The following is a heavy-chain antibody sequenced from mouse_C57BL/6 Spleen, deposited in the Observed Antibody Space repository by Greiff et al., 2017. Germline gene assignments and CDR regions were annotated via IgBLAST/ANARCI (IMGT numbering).Heavy chain of an antibody. J-gene: IGHJ4*01. CDR1: GYTFTSYW. Sequence: VQLQQPGAELVKPGASVKMSCKASGYTFTSYWITWVKQRPGQGLEWIGDIYPGSGSTNYNVKFKSKATLTVDTSSSTAYMQLSSLTSEDSAVYYCAYYSLRDYAMDYWGQGTSVTVSS. D-gene: IGHD2-12*01. V-gene: IGHV1-55*01. CDR2: IYPGSGST. CDR3: AYYSLRDYAMDY.